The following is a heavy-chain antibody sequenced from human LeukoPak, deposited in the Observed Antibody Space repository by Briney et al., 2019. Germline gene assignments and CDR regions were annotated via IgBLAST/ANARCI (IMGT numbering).Heavy chain of an antibody. CDR3: ARASTGGLYYIFDY. Sequence: ASVKVSCKASGYTFTSYGISWVRQAPGQGLEWMGIINPSGGSTSYAQKFQGRVTMTRDTSTSIVYMELSSLRSEDTAVYYCARASTGGLYYIFDYWGQGTQVTVSS. CDR1: GYTFTSYG. CDR2: INPSGGST. D-gene: IGHD1-26*01. J-gene: IGHJ4*02. V-gene: IGHV1-46*01.